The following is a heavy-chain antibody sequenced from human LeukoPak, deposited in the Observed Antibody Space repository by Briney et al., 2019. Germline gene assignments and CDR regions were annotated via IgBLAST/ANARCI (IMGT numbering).Heavy chain of an antibody. V-gene: IGHV3-48*04. D-gene: IGHD6-13*01. CDR3: ATAAAGLFDY. J-gene: IGHJ4*02. CDR1: GFTFSSHS. CDR2: ISSSSSTI. Sequence: GGSLRLSCAASGFTFSSHSMNWVRQAPGKGLEWVSFISSSSSTIYYADSVKGRFTISRDNVKNSLYLQMNSLRAEDTAVYYCATAAAGLFDYWGQGALVTVSS.